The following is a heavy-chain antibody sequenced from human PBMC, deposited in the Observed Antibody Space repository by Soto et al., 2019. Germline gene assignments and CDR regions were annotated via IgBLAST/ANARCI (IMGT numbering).Heavy chain of an antibody. J-gene: IGHJ4*02. CDR1: GFTFSSYS. CDR3: ARETPSGKPGIDY. V-gene: IGHV3-48*04. D-gene: IGHD3-10*01. Sequence: GGSLRLSCAASGFTFSSYSMNWVRQAPGKGLEWVSYISSSSSTIYYADSVKGRFTISRDNAKNSLYLQMNSLRAEDTAVYYCARETPSGKPGIDYWGQGTLVTVSS. CDR2: ISSSSSTI.